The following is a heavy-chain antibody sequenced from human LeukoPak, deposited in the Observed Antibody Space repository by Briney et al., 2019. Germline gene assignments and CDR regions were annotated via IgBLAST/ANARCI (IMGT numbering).Heavy chain of an antibody. Sequence: ASVKVSCKASGGTFSSYAISWVRQAPGQGLEWMGRIIPILGIANYAQKFQGRVTITADKSTSTAYMELSSLRSEDTAVYYCARETGDYYDSSGFDYWGQGTLVTVSS. CDR2: IIPILGIA. V-gene: IGHV1-69*04. D-gene: IGHD3-22*01. CDR3: ARETGDYYDSSGFDY. CDR1: GGTFSSYA. J-gene: IGHJ4*02.